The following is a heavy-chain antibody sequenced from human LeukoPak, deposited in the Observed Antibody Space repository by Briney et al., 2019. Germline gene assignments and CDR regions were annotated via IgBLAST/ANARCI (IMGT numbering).Heavy chain of an antibody. Sequence: ASVKVSCKASGYTFSAYCIHWVRRAPGQGLEWMGWISPYSAETNYAQHFQGRVTMTRDTSVSTAYMELSRLRSDDTAVYYCARGSAFDFPDYWGQGTLVTVSS. CDR3: ARGSAFDFPDY. D-gene: IGHD3-9*01. CDR2: ISPYSAET. CDR1: GYTFSAYC. J-gene: IGHJ4*02. V-gene: IGHV1-2*02.